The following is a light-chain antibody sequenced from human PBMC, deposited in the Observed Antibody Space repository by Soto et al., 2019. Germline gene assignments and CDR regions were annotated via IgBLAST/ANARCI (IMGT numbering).Light chain of an antibody. CDR3: TSYAGNKGWV. CDR1: SSDVGGYNY. V-gene: IGLV2-8*01. CDR2: EVS. J-gene: IGLJ3*02. Sequence: QSVLTQPPSASGSPGQSVTISCTGTSSDVGGYNYVSWYQRHPGKAPKVVIYEVSKRPSGVPDRFSGSKSGNMASLTVSGLQAEDEADYYCTSYAGNKGWVFGGGTKLTVL.